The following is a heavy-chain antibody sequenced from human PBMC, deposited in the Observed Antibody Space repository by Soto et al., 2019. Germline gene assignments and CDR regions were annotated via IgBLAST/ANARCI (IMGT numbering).Heavy chain of an antibody. J-gene: IGHJ4*02. Sequence: QVQLVESGGGVVQPGRSLRLSCAASGFTFSSYGMHWVRQAPGKGLEWVAVIWYDGSNKYYADSVKGRFTISRDNSKNTLYLQMNSLRAEDTAVYYCARERGVTTVTIDGLGYWGQGTLVTVSS. CDR2: IWYDGSNK. V-gene: IGHV3-33*01. D-gene: IGHD4-17*01. CDR3: ARERGVTTVTIDGLGY. CDR1: GFTFSSYG.